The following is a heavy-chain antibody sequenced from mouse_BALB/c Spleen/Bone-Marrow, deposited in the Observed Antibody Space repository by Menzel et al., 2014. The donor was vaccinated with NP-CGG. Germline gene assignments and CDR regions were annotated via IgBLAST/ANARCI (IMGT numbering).Heavy chain of an antibody. Sequence: QVQLQQPGAELVRPGTSVKVSCKASGYAFTNYLIEWVKQRPGQGLEWIGVINPGSGGINYNEKFKGKATLTADKSSSTAYMQLSSLTSDDSAVYSCARRITVVVPPAYWGQGTLVTVSA. CDR2: INPGSGGI. D-gene: IGHD1-1*01. V-gene: IGHV1-54*01. CDR1: GYAFTNYL. CDR3: ARRITVVVPPAY. J-gene: IGHJ3*01.